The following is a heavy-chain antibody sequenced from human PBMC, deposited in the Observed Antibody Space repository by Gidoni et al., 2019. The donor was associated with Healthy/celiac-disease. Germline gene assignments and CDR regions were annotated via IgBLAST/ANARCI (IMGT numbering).Heavy chain of an antibody. CDR1: GFTFSSYR. CDR3: ARVSDSSSWYSMDYYYGMDV. D-gene: IGHD6-13*01. V-gene: IGHV3-21*01. J-gene: IGHJ6*02. CDR2: ISSSSSYI. Sequence: EVQLVESGGGLVKPGGSLRLSCAASGFTFSSYRLNWVRQAPGKGLEWVSSISSSSSYIYYADSVKGRFTISRDNAKNSLYLQMNSLRAEDTAVYYCARVSDSSSWYSMDYYYGMDVWGQGTTVTVSS.